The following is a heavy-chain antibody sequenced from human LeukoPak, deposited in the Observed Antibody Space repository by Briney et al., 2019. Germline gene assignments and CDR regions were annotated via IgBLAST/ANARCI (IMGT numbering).Heavy chain of an antibody. V-gene: IGHV4-59*08. J-gene: IGHJ4*02. CDR2: IYYSGST. Sequence: SETLSLTCTVSGGSISSYYWSWIRQPPGKGLEWIGYIYYSGSTNYNPSLKSRVTISVDTSKNQFSLKLSSVTAADTAVYYCARHGGSGTIDYWGQGTLVTVSS. CDR3: ARHGGSGTIDY. CDR1: GGSISSYY. D-gene: IGHD3-10*01.